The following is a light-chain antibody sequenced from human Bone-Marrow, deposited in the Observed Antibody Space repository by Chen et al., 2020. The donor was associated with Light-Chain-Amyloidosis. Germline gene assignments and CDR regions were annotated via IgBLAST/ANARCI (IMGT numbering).Light chain of an antibody. CDR3: SSYAGSATFAL. V-gene: IGLV2-23*02. Sequence: QSALTHPASVSGSLGQSITISCPGTSSDIGGYDHVSLFQKNPGKAPKLIVFGATQRPSGVSPRFSGSKSGNTAYLTISGLQAEDEADYFCSSYAGSATFALFGGGTSLTVL. CDR1: SSDIGGYDH. J-gene: IGLJ2*01. CDR2: GAT.